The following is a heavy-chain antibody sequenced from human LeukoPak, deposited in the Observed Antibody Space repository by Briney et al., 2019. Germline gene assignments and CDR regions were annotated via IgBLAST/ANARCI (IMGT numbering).Heavy chain of an antibody. CDR2: ISSSGSTI. V-gene: IGHV3-11*01. D-gene: IGHD3-10*01. Sequence: GGSLRLSCAASGFTSSDYYMSWIRQAPGKGLEWVSYISSSGSTIYYADSVKGRFTISRDNAKNSLYLQMNSLRAEDTAVYCFARDRRYYGSGSYTYYYYGMDVWGQGTTVTVSS. CDR1: GFTSSDYY. CDR3: ARDRRYYGSGSYTYYYYGMDV. J-gene: IGHJ6*02.